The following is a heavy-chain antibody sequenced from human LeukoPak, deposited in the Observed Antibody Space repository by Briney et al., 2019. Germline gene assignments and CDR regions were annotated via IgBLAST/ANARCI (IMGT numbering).Heavy chain of an antibody. D-gene: IGHD3-22*01. J-gene: IGHJ4*02. CDR1: GFTFSSYG. CDR3: ARDESLGDYYDSSGYYVY. Sequence: GGSLRLSCAASGFTFSSYGMHWVRQVPGKGLEWVAVIWYDGSNKYYADSVKGRFTISRDNFQNTLYLQVNSLRAEDTAVYYCARDESLGDYYDSSGYYVYWGQGTLVTVSS. CDR2: IWYDGSNK. V-gene: IGHV3-33*01.